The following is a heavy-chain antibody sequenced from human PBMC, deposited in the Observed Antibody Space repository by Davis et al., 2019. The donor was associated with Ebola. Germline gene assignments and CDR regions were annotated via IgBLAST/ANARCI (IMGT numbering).Heavy chain of an antibody. CDR3: ARLQSITGGFDN. J-gene: IGHJ4*02. CDR1: GYSFNTYW. Sequence: GGSLRLSCKGSGYSFNTYWIGWVRQMPGQGLEWMGIIYPGDSDSRYSPSFQGQVTISADKSISTAYLQWGSLKASDTAMYYCARLQSITGGFDNWGQGTLVTVSS. CDR2: IYPGDSDS. V-gene: IGHV5-51*01. D-gene: IGHD6-6*01.